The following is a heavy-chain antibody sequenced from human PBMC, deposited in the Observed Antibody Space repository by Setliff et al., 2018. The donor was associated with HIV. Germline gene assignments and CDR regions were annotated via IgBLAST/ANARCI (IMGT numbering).Heavy chain of an antibody. CDR3: AIDVIGGWLRPMPDF. D-gene: IGHD5-12*01. CDR1: GGTFSRYT. J-gene: IGHJ4*02. V-gene: IGHV1-69*13. Sequence: SVKVSCKSSGGTFSRYTISWVRQAPGQGLEWMGGIIPVFRTANYAQKFQGRVTITADGSTTPVYMELSSLRSEDTAVYYCAIDVIGGWLRPMPDFWGPGTLVTVSS. CDR2: IIPVFRTA.